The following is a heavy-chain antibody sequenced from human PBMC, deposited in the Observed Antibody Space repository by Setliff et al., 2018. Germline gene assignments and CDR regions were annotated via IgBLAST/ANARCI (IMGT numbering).Heavy chain of an antibody. CDR1: GFTFSSYS. D-gene: IGHD2-15*01. CDR3: ARESVAATYNWFDP. V-gene: IGHV3-21*01. J-gene: IGHJ5*02. CDR2: ISSSSSYI. Sequence: GSLRLSCAASGFTFSSYSMNWVRQAPGKGLEWVSSISSSSSYIYYADSVKGRFTISRDNAKNSLYLQMNSQRAEDTAVYYCARESVAATYNWFDPWGQGTLVTVSS.